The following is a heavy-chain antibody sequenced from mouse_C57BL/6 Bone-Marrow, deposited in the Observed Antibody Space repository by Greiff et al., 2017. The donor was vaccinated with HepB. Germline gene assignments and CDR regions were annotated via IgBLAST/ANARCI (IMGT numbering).Heavy chain of an antibody. J-gene: IGHJ1*03. CDR1: GYAFTNYL. CDR3: ARHYSNYEGYWYFDV. Sequence: LVESGAELVRPGTSVKVSCKASGYAFTNYLIEWVKQRPGQGLEWIGVINPGSGGTNYNEKFKGKATLTADKSSSTAYMQLSSLTSEDSAVYFCARHYSNYEGYWYFDVWGTGTTVTVSS. D-gene: IGHD2-5*01. CDR2: INPGSGGT. V-gene: IGHV1-54*01.